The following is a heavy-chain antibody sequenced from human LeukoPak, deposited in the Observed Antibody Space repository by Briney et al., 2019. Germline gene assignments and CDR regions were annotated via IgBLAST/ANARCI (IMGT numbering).Heavy chain of an antibody. Sequence: GGSLRLSCVASGFSFRHAWMSWVRQAPGRGLEWVALFKSTTSGGTMHYAASVEGRFIISRDDSKSSLYLHMNSLKTEDTAVYYCSDEAPAAVPASWGQGTLVTVSS. CDR1: GFSFRHAW. CDR3: SDEAPAAVPAS. CDR2: FKSTTSGGTM. V-gene: IGHV3-15*01. D-gene: IGHD6-13*01. J-gene: IGHJ5*02.